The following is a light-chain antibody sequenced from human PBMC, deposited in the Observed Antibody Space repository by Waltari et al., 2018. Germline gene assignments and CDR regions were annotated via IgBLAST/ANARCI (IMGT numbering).Light chain of an antibody. J-gene: IGKJ5*01. CDR1: PSVSKS. V-gene: IGKV3-11*01. CDR2: DAS. CDR3: QRHANWPFA. Sequence: EIVLTHSPATLSLSPGERSTLSCRASPSVSKSLAWYQQKPGQAPSLLIYDASSRATGIPDEFVGSGSGTDFTLTICGLEPEDFGVYCCQRHANWPFAFGQGTRLEVK.